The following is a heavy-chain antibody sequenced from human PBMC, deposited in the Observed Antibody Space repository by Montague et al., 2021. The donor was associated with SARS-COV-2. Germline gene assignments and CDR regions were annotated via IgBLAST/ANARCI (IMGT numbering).Heavy chain of an antibody. CDR1: GGSFSDYY. J-gene: IGHJ3*01. V-gene: IGHV4-34*01. D-gene: IGHD3-3*01. CDR3: ARGRVTISGVLIFNPAEGHLDG. CDR2: INHTGSA. Sequence: SETLSLTCAVYGGSFSDYYWTWIRQSPGKGLEWIGEINHTGSATYNPSLKGRVTLSIDTSKNQFSLKLQSVTPADTAVYYCARGRVTISGVLIFNPAEGHLDGWGQGTSVTVSS.